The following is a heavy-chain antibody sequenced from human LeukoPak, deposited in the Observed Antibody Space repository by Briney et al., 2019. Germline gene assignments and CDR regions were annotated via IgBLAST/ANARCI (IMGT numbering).Heavy chain of an antibody. CDR2: IWYDGSNK. D-gene: IGHD2-21*02. CDR1: GFTFSSYG. J-gene: IGHJ3*02. V-gene: IGHV3-33*01. Sequence: PGRSLRLSCAASGFTFSSYGMHWVRQAPGKGLEWVAVIWYDGSNKYYADSVKGRFTISRDNSKNTLYLQMNSLRAEDTAVYYCARDRCGGDRYPFDAFDIWGQGTMVTVSS. CDR3: ARDRCGGDRYPFDAFDI.